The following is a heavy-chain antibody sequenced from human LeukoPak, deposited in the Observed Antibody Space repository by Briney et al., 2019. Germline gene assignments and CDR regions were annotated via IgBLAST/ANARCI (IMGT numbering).Heavy chain of an antibody. V-gene: IGHV3-21*01. D-gene: IGHD1-1*01. CDR1: GFTLSNAW. CDR2: ISSSSSYI. Sequence: GGALRLSCAASGFTLSNAWMNWVRQAPGEGLEWVSSISSSSSYIYYADSVKGRFTISRDNAKNSLYLQMNSLRAEDTAVYYCAKDPNWNAGLNWFDPWGQGTLVTVSS. CDR3: AKDPNWNAGLNWFDP. J-gene: IGHJ5*02.